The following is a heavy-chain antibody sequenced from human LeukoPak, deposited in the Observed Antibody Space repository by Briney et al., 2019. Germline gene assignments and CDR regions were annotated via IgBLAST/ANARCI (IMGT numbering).Heavy chain of an antibody. J-gene: IGHJ4*02. V-gene: IGHV4-59*01. D-gene: IGHD6-19*01. Sequence: SSETLSPTCTVSGGSISSYYWSWIRQPPGKGLEWIGYIYYSGSTNYNPSLKSRVTISVDTSKNQFSLKLSSVTAADTAVYYCAREGSSGPLRYWGQGTLVTVSS. CDR1: GGSISSYY. CDR3: AREGSSGPLRY. CDR2: IYYSGST.